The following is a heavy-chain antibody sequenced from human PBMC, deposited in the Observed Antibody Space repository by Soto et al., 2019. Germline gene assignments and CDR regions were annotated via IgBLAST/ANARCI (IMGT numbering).Heavy chain of an antibody. J-gene: IGHJ5*01. CDR1: GVSIHNSHSF. V-gene: IGHV4-39*01. Sequence: SETLSLTCAVSGVSIHNSHSFWGWVRQPPGKGLEFIGSIYYSGGANYNPSLKSRVTISLDTSKNQFSLTVNSVTAADTAIYYCGRVVEGATRHTDFDSWGQGTLVTVPQ. CDR2: IYYSGGA. D-gene: IGHD2-15*01. CDR3: GRVVEGATRHTDFDS.